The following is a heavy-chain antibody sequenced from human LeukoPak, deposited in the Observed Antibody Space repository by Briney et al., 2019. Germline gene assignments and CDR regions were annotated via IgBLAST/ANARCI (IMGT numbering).Heavy chain of an antibody. J-gene: IGHJ4*02. D-gene: IGHD3-22*01. CDR2: IYSGGST. V-gene: IGHV3-53*01. CDR3: ALQNDSSPFDY. CDR1: GFTVSSNY. Sequence: GGSLRLSCAASGFTVSSNYMSWVRQAPGKGLEWVSVIYSGGSTDYADSVKGRFTISRDNSKNTLYLQVNSLRAEDTAVYYCALQNDSSPFDYWGQGTLVTVSS.